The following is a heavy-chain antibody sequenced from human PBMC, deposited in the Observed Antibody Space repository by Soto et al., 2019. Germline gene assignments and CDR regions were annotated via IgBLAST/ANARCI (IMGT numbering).Heavy chain of an antibody. V-gene: IGHV1-69*12. D-gene: IGHD5-18*01. CDR1: GGTFSSYA. J-gene: IGHJ4*02. CDR3: ARYRYGYSYFDY. CDR2: IIPIFGTA. Sequence: QVQLVQSGAEVKKPGSSVKVSCQASGGTFSSYAISWVRQAPGQGLEWMGGIIPIFGTANYAQKFQGRVTITAEESTSTAYMELSSLRSEGTVVYYCARYRYGYSYFDYWGQGTLVTVSS.